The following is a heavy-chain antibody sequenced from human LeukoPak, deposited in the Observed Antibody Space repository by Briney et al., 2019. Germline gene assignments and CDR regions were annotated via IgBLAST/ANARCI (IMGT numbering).Heavy chain of an antibody. CDR3: ARATAMVSNYYMDV. J-gene: IGHJ6*03. CDR1: GFTFSSYA. Sequence: GSLRLSCAASGFTFSSYAMSWIRQPPGKGLEWIGYIYYSGSTNYNPSLKSRVTISVDTSKNQFSLKLSSVTAADTAVYYCARATAMVSNYYMDVWGKGTTVTVSS. D-gene: IGHD5-18*01. V-gene: IGHV4-59*01. CDR2: IYYSGST.